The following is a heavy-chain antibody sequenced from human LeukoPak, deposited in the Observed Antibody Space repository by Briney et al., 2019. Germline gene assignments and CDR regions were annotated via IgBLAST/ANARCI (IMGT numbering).Heavy chain of an antibody. J-gene: IGHJ4*02. Sequence: KPSETLSLTCAVYGGSFSGYYWSWIRQPPGKGLEWIGYIYYSGSTNYNPSLKSRVTISVDTSKNQFSLKLSSVTAADTAVYYCARDLSRGLDYWGQGTLVTVSS. CDR3: ARDLSRGLDY. CDR1: GGSFSGYY. V-gene: IGHV4-59*01. CDR2: IYYSGST. D-gene: IGHD2-2*01.